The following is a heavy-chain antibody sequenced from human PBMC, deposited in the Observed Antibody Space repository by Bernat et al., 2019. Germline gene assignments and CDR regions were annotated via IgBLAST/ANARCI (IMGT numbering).Heavy chain of an antibody. J-gene: IGHJ4*02. CDR1: GFTFSSYA. CDR2: ISYDGSNK. V-gene: IGHV3-30*01. D-gene: IGHD2-2*01. CDR3: ARDFGDIVVVPAAMPTL. Sequence: QVQLVESGGGVVQPGRSLRLSCAASGFTFSSYAMHWVRQAPGKGLEWVAVISYDGSNKYYADSVKGRFTISSDNSKNTMYLQMNSLRAEDTAVYYCARDFGDIVVVPAAMPTLWGQGTLVTVSS.